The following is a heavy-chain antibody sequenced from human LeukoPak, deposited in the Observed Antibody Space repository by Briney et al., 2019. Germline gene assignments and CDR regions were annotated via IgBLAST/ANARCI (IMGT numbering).Heavy chain of an antibody. V-gene: IGHV3-30-3*01. Sequence: AGSLKLPCAASGCAFSSYGLHWVRQAPAKGLEWVAVISYDGSNKYYADSVKGRFTISRDNSKNTLYLQMNSLRAEDTAVYYCARVIGDSYGSGSYYNHYFDYWGQGTLVTVSS. J-gene: IGHJ4*02. CDR2: ISYDGSNK. D-gene: IGHD3-10*01. CDR3: ARVIGDSYGSGSYYNHYFDY. CDR1: GCAFSSYG.